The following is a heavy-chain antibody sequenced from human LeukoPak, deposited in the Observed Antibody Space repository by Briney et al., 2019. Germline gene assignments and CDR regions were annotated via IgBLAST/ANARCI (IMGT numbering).Heavy chain of an antibody. CDR1: GYTFTGYY. D-gene: IGHD6-13*01. CDR3: AFQGACSWYDIWFDP. J-gene: IGHJ5*02. CDR2: INPNSGGT. V-gene: IGHV1-2*02. Sequence: GASVKVSCKASGYTFTGYYMHWVRQAPGQGLEWMGWINPNSGGTNYAQKFQGRVTMTRDTSISTAYMELSRLRSDDTAVYYCAFQGACSWYDIWFDPWGQGTLVTVSS.